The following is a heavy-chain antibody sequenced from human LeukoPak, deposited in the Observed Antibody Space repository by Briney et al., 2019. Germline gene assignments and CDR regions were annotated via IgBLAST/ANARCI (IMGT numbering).Heavy chain of an antibody. CDR1: GYTFTGDY. CDR3: ARSNYYDSSASDY. CDR2: INPNSGGT. V-gene: IGHV1-2*02. J-gene: IGHJ4*02. D-gene: IGHD3-22*01. Sequence: ASVKVSCKASGYTFTGDYMHWVRQAPGQELAWMGWINPNSGGTNYAQKFQGRVTMTRDTSISTAYMELSRLRSDDTAVYYCARSNYYDSSASDYWGQGSLVTVSS.